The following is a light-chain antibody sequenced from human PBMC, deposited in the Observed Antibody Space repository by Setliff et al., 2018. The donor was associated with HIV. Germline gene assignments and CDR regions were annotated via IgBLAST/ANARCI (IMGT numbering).Light chain of an antibody. CDR1: ALPKQY. J-gene: IGLJ2*01. V-gene: IGLV3-25*03. CDR3: QSADSSGTYVV. Sequence: ELTQTPSVSVSPGQTARITCSGDALPKQYAYWYQQKPGQAPVPVIYKDSERPSGIPERFSGSSSGTTVTLTISGVQAEDEADYYCQSADSSGTYVVFGGGTK. CDR2: KDS.